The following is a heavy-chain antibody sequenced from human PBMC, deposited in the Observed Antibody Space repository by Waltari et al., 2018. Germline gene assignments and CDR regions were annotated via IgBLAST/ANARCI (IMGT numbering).Heavy chain of an antibody. CDR2: VSHSGTT. D-gene: IGHD5-12*01. CDR1: GVSITSNRHY. J-gene: IGHJ3*01. Sequence: QLQLQESGPRLVRPSETLSLICRVSGVSITSNRHYWAWIRQSPGQGLEWIGTVSHSGTTYISQSLKSRVSVSRDTSKNQVSLILGSVTAADMAVYYCATYIGASVGTAAFDVWGQGTMVTVSS. CDR3: ATYIGASVGTAAFDV. V-gene: IGHV4-39*01.